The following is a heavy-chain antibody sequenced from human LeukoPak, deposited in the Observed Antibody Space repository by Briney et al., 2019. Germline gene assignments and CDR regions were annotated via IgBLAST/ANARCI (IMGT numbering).Heavy chain of an antibody. J-gene: IGHJ4*02. CDR1: GGTFSSYA. CDR3: ARESVLRVFDY. V-gene: IGHV1-46*01. CDR2: INPSGGST. Sequence: ASVTVSCTASGGTFSSYAISWVRQAPGQGLEWMGIINPSGGSTSYAQKFQGRVTMTRDTSTSTVYMELSSLRSEDTAVYYCARESVLRVFDYWGQGTLVTVSS. D-gene: IGHD3-3*01.